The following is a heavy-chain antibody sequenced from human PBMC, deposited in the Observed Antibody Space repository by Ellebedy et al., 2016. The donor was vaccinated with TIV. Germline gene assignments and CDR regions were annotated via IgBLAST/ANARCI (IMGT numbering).Heavy chain of an antibody. Sequence: ASVKVSCKASGYTFTSYYMHWVRQAPGQGLEWMGWINTNTGNPTYAQGFTGRFVFSLDTSVSTAYLQITNLKADDTAVYYCAKHNGSGLYYFDYWGQGTLVTVSS. V-gene: IGHV7-4-1*02. CDR3: AKHNGSGLYYFDY. CDR2: INTNTGNP. CDR1: GYTFTSYY. D-gene: IGHD6-19*01. J-gene: IGHJ4*02.